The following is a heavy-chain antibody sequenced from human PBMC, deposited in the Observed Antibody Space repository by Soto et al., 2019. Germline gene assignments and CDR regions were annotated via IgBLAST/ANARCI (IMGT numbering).Heavy chain of an antibody. J-gene: IGHJ6*02. CDR1: GFTFSSYS. Sequence: EVQLVESGGGLVKPGGSLRLSCAASGFTFSSYSMNWVRQAPGKGLEWVSSISSSSSNIYYADSVKGRFTISRDNAKNSLYLQMNSLRAEDTAVYYCAREPGKGYYYGMDVWGQGTTVTVSS. CDR3: AREPGKGYYYGMDV. CDR2: ISSSSSNI. D-gene: IGHD6-13*01. V-gene: IGHV3-21*01.